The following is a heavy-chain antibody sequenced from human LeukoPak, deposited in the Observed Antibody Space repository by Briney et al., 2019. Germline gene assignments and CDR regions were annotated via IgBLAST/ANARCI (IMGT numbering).Heavy chain of an antibody. CDR1: GDSISSYY. Sequence: PSETLSLTCTVSGDSISSYYWSWIRQPAGKGLEWIGRIHPSGSTNYNPSLKSRVTLSVDTSKNQFSLKLSSVTAADTAVYYCARGPPADFDYWGRGTLVTVSS. CDR2: IHPSGST. V-gene: IGHV4-4*07. CDR3: ARGPPADFDY. J-gene: IGHJ4*02.